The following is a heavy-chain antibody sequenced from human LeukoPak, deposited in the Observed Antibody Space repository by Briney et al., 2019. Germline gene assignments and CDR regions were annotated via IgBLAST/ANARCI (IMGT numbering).Heavy chain of an antibody. V-gene: IGHV4-38-2*02. J-gene: IGHJ4*02. Sequence: SETLSLTCTVSGYSISSGYYWGWIRQPPGKGLEWIGSIYHSGSTYYNPSLKSRVTISVDTSKNQFSLKLSSGTAADTAVYYCARGGYSGYDLPGYWGQGSLVTVSS. CDR1: GYSISSGYY. CDR3: ARGGYSGYDLPGY. CDR2: IYHSGST. D-gene: IGHD5-12*01.